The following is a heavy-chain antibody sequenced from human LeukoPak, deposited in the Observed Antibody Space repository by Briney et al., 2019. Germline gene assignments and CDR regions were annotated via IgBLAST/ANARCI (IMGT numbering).Heavy chain of an antibody. CDR3: ARRGSSGYYGHHDAFDI. J-gene: IGHJ3*02. CDR1: GYSFTSYW. CDR2: IYPGDSDT. Sequence: GESLKVFCKGSGYSFTSYWIGWVRQMPGKGLEWMGIIYPGDSDTRYSPSFQGQVTISADKSISTAYLQWSSLKASDTAMYYCARRGSSGYYGHHDAFDIWGQGTMVTVSS. V-gene: IGHV5-51*01. D-gene: IGHD3-22*01.